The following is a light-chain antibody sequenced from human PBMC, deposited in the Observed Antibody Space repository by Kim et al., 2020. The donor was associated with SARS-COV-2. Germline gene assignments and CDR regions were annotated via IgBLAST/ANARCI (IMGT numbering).Light chain of an antibody. J-gene: IGLJ2*01. CDR1: SLRSYY. CDR2: GKN. CDR3: NSRDSNDNVV. Sequence: ALGQTVRDTCQGDSLRSYYATWYQQKPGQATLLVIYGKNHRPSGIPDRFSGSSSGNTASLTITGTQAGDEADYYCNSRDSNDNVVFGGGTQLTVL. V-gene: IGLV3-19*01.